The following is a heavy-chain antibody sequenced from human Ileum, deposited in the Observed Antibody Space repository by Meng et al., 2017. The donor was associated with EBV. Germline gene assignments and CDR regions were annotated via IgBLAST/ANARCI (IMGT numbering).Heavy chain of an antibody. CDR1: GSSVRGSGW. V-gene: IGHV4-4*02. CDR3: ARSSPIVRGLDY. Sequence: QALLQSSGQGRVKPWGTLALTVPASGSSVRGSGWWSWVRQPPGKGLEWIGEVYHDGATNYHPSLKSRVTISLDKSKNEVNLHLNSLTAADTAVYFCARSSPIVRGLDYWGQGTLVTVSS. D-gene: IGHD3-10*01. CDR2: VYHDGAT. J-gene: IGHJ4*02.